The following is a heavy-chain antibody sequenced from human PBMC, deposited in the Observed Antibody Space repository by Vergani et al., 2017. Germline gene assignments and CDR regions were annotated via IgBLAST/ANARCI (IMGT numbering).Heavy chain of an antibody. V-gene: IGHV3-9*01. CDR3: TKGSVYYEESAGHDYVQYTGFDL. D-gene: IGHD3-16*01. J-gene: IGHJ3*01. CDR1: GITFWKFG. CDR2: ISWHSGAV. Sequence: EVDLVESGGGLAQPGGSLRLSCEASGITFWKFGMHWVRQGPGKGLEWVSGISWHSGAVDYADSVRGRFTISRDNAKNSLFLEMNSRRFEDTAVYFCTKGSVYYEESAGHDYVQYTGFDLWGQGTLVTVSS.